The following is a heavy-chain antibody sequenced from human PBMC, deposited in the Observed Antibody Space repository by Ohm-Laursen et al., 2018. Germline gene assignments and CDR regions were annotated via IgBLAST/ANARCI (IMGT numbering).Heavy chain of an antibody. CDR3: AKDHAPTGYSSSGDFDY. Sequence: SLRLSCAASGFTFRRDAMSWVRQAPGKGLEWVSTISDSGSTTYYADSVKGRFTISRDNSKNTLYLQMNSLRAEDTAVYYCAKDHAPTGYSSSGDFDYWGQGTLVTVSS. D-gene: IGHD6-13*01. V-gene: IGHV3-23*01. CDR1: GFTFRRDA. J-gene: IGHJ4*02. CDR2: ISDSGSTT.